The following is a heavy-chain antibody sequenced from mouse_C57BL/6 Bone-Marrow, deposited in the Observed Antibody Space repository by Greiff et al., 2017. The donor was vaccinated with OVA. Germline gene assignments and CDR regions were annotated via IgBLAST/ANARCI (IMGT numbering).Heavy chain of an antibody. CDR3: ARRNYEYGGYYAMDY. J-gene: IGHJ4*01. Sequence: VQLQQSGPELVKPGASVKIPCKASGYTFTDYNMDWVKQSHGKSLEWIGDINPNNGGTIYNQKFKGKATLTVDKSSSTAYMELRSLTSEDTAVYYCARRNYEYGGYYAMDYWGQGTSVTVSS. CDR1: GYTFTDYN. CDR2: INPNNGGT. D-gene: IGHD2-4*01. V-gene: IGHV1-18*01.